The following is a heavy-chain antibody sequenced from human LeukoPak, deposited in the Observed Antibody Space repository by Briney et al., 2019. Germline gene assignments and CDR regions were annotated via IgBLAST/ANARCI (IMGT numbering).Heavy chain of an antibody. J-gene: IGHJ5*02. V-gene: IGHV3-23*01. CDR1: GFTFSSYA. CDR2: ISGSGGST. Sequence: GGSLLLSCAASGFTFSSYAMSWVRQAPGKGLEWVSGISGSGGSTYYADSVKGRFTISRDNSKNTLYLQMNSLGAEDTAVYYCAKDRGNFYNTPRFDPWGQGTLVTVSS. D-gene: IGHD2/OR15-2a*01. CDR3: AKDRGNFYNTPRFDP.